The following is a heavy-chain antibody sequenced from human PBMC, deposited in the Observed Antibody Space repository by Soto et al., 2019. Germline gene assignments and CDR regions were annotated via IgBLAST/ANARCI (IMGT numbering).Heavy chain of an antibody. CDR2: IYYSGST. V-gene: IGHV4-59*01. D-gene: IGHD6-13*01. Sequence: PSEPLSLSYTVSGGTISSYYWSWIRQPPGKGLEWIGYIYYSGSTNYNPSLKSRVTISVDTSKNQFSLKLSSVTAADTAVYYCARTRIAAAGRGWFDPWGQGTLVTVAS. J-gene: IGHJ5*02. CDR3: ARTRIAAAGRGWFDP. CDR1: GGTISSYY.